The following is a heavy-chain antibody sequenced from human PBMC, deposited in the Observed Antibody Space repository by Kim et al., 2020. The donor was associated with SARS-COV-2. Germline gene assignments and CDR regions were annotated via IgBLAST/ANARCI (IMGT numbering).Heavy chain of an antibody. Sequence: DSVKGRFTISRDTAKNSQYLQMNSLRAEDTAVYYCARELYSGYYYGMDVWGQGTTVTVSS. CDR3: ARELYSGYYYGMDV. D-gene: IGHD1-26*01. V-gene: IGHV3-21*01. J-gene: IGHJ6*02.